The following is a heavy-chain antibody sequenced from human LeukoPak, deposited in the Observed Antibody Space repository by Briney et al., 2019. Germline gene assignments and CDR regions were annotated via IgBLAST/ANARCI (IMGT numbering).Heavy chain of an antibody. Sequence: GGSLRLSCAASGFTFSGHAMVWVRQGPGKGLEWVSFISYDGSSSVYADSVMGRFTISRDNSKNTVDLQINSLRSDDTAVYYCARTHSWYKNPCDYWGQGTLVTVSS. D-gene: IGHD6-13*01. CDR1: GFTFSGHA. CDR2: ISYDGSSS. V-gene: IGHV3-30*03. CDR3: ARTHSWYKNPCDY. J-gene: IGHJ4*02.